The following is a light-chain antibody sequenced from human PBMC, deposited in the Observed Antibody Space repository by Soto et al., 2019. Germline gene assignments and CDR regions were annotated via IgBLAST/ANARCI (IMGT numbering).Light chain of an antibody. V-gene: IGKV3-15*01. CDR1: QSVNRN. CDR3: QQYNSWTSIT. CDR2: AAS. Sequence: EILLTQSPATLSVSPGERATLSCRPSQSVNRNLGWYQQKPGQAPRLLIFAASTRAPGIPARFSGSGSGTEFTLTLSGLQSEDFAVYYCQQYNSWTSITFGQGTRLEVK. J-gene: IGKJ5*01.